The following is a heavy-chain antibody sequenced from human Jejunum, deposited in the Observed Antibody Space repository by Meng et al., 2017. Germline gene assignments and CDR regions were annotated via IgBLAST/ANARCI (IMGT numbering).Heavy chain of an antibody. J-gene: IGHJ4*02. CDR2: LIPIFGTA. CDR1: GGTFSSYA. Sequence: SVKVSCKASGGTFSSYAISWVRQAPGQGLEWMGGLIPIFGTANYAQKFQGRVTITTDESTSTAYMELSRLRSEDTAVYYCARRLIWFGEFSPLDYWGQGTLVTVSS. CDR3: ARRLIWFGEFSPLDY. D-gene: IGHD3-10*01. V-gene: IGHV1-69*05.